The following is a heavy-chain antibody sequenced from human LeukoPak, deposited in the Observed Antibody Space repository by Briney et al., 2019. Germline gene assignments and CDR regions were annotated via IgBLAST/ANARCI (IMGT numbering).Heavy chain of an antibody. V-gene: IGHV1-8*01. D-gene: IGHD3-10*01. CDR2: MNPNSGNT. CDR1: GYTFTSYD. CDR3: ARVITMVRGEGQFYY. J-gene: IGHJ4*02. Sequence: ASVKVSCKASGYTFTSYDINWVRQATGQGLEWMGWMNPNSGNTGYAQKFQGRATMTRNTTIRTAYMELSSLRSEDTAVYYCARVITMVRGEGQFYYWGQGTLVTVPS.